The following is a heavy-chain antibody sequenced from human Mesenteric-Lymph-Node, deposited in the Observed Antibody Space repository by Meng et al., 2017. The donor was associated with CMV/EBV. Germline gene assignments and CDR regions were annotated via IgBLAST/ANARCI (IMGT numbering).Heavy chain of an antibody. V-gene: IGHV3-13*01. CDR3: ARDGSGSYYGDAFDI. Sequence: GESLKISCAASGFTFSSYDMHWVRQATGKGLEWVSAIGTAGDTYYPGSVKGRFTISRENAKNSLYLQMNSLRVEDTAVYYCARDGSGSYYGDAFDIWGLGTTVTVSS. J-gene: IGHJ3*02. D-gene: IGHD1-26*01. CDR1: GFTFSSYD. CDR2: IGTAGDT.